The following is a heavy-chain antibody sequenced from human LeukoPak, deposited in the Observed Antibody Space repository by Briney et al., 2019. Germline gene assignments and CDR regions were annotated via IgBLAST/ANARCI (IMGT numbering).Heavy chain of an antibody. D-gene: IGHD6-13*01. CDR2: IYYTGSS. V-gene: IGHV4-39*07. CDR1: SGSISSISYH. Sequence: PSETLSLTCTVSSGSISSISYHWGWIRQPPGKALEYIGSIYYTGSSYYNPSLKSRVTISIDTSKNQFSLKLNSMTAADTAVYFCARGTWRQLVGPAPYFFDNWAREPWSPSPQ. CDR3: ARGTWRQLVGPAPYFFDN. J-gene: IGHJ4*02.